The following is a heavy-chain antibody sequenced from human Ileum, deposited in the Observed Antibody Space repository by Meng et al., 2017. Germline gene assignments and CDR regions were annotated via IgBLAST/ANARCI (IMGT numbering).Heavy chain of an antibody. V-gene: IGHV1-18*01. J-gene: IGHJ4*02. Sequence: HVQLVQAGIEVRKPGASVKVACKPSGYTFTTFGISWVRQAPGQGLEWMGWIDPGNGNRNFAQKFQDRITLTTDTTTTPAYMELRSLRSDDTAIFYCARDRQWVFDYWGQGTLVTVSS. CDR2: IDPGNGNR. CDR1: GYTFTTFG. CDR3: ARDRQWVFDY. D-gene: IGHD6-19*01.